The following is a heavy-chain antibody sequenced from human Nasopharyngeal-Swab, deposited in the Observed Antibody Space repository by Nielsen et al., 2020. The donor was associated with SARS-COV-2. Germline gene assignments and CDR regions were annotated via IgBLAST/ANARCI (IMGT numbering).Heavy chain of an antibody. J-gene: IGHJ4*02. D-gene: IGHD3-16*01. CDR3: ARGNISARLGL. CDR2: IKQDGSEK. Sequence: GESLKISCAASGFTFSSFWMNWVRQAPGKGLEWVANIKQDGSEKYYVDSVKGRFTISRDNAKNSLYLQMNSLRAEDTAVYYCARGNISARLGLWGQGTLVTVSS. V-gene: IGHV3-7*01. CDR1: GFTFSSFW.